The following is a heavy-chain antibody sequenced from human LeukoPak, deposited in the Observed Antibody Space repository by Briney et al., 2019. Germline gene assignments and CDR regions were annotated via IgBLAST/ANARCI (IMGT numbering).Heavy chain of an antibody. Sequence: GASVKVSCKASGYTFTSYGISWVGQAPGQGLEWMGWISAYNGNTNYAQKLQGRVTMTTDTSTSTAYMELRSLRSDDTAVYYCARDLEYYYGSGSYRYWGQGTLVTVSS. J-gene: IGHJ4*02. V-gene: IGHV1-18*01. CDR2: ISAYNGNT. CDR3: ARDLEYYYGSGSYRY. D-gene: IGHD3-10*01. CDR1: GYTFTSYG.